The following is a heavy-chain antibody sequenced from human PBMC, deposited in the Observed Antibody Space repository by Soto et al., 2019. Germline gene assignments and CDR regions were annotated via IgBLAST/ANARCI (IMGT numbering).Heavy chain of an antibody. Sequence: PSETLSLTCTVSGDSMRGESYYWGWIRQSPGKGLEWIGSMYYSGATYYGPSLKSRVTISVDAPKNQFSLKLNSVTAADTAVYYCASAPVIFGVITIYYFDSWGQGTLVTVSS. J-gene: IGHJ4*02. CDR1: GDSMRGESYY. CDR2: MYYSGAT. V-gene: IGHV4-39*01. CDR3: ASAPVIFGVITIYYFDS. D-gene: IGHD3-3*01.